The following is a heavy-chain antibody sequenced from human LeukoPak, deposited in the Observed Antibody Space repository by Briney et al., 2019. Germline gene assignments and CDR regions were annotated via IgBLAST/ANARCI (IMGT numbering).Heavy chain of an antibody. CDR2: IWYDGSNK. D-gene: IGHD3-22*01. CDR1: GLTFSSYG. Sequence: GGSLRLSCAAPGLTFSSYGWPGVGKAPGKGREWGAVIWYDGSNKYYADSVKGRFTISRDNSKNTLYLQMNSLRAEDTAVYYCAREVDYDSSGYYFYYYGMDVWGQGTTVTVSS. V-gene: IGHV3-33*01. J-gene: IGHJ6*02. CDR3: AREVDYDSSGYYFYYYGMDV.